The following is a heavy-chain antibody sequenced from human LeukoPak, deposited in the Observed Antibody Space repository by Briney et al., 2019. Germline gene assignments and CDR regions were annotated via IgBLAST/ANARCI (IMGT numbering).Heavy chain of an antibody. D-gene: IGHD2-2*01. J-gene: IGHJ4*02. CDR2: ISYDGSNK. CDR3: ARDDCSSTSCPFSFDY. CDR1: GFTFSSYA. Sequence: PGGSLRLSCAASGFTFSSYAMHWVRQAPGKGLEWVAVISYDGSNKYYADSVKGRFTISRDNSKNTLYLQMNSLRAEDTAVYYCARDDCSSTSCPFSFDYWGQGTLVTISS. V-gene: IGHV3-30*04.